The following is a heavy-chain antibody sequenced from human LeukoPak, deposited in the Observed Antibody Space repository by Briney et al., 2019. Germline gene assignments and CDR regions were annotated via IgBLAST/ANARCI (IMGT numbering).Heavy chain of an antibody. Sequence: ASVKVSCKASDYTFTSYEISWVRQAPGQGLEWMGWISAYNGNTNYAQKLQGRVTMTTDTSTGTVYMELRSLRSDDTAVYYCARDYYDSSGYDAFDIWGQGTMVTVSS. D-gene: IGHD3-22*01. J-gene: IGHJ3*02. CDR3: ARDYYDSSGYDAFDI. CDR1: DYTFTSYE. V-gene: IGHV1-18*01. CDR2: ISAYNGNT.